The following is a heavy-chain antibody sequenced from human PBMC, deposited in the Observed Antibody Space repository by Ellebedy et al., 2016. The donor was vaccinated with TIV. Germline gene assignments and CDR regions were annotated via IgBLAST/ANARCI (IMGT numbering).Heavy chain of an antibody. CDR1: GYTFTSYD. CDR3: ARGRGYYDSKSYYKGHDY. J-gene: IGHJ4*02. Sequence: AASVKVSCKASGYTFTSYDIYWVRQDTGQGLEWMGWMNPNSGNTGHAQNFQGRVTMTRNTSISTAYMELSSLRSEDTAVYYCARGRGYYDSKSYYKGHDYWGQGTLVTVSS. D-gene: IGHD3-10*01. CDR2: MNPNSGNT. V-gene: IGHV1-8*01.